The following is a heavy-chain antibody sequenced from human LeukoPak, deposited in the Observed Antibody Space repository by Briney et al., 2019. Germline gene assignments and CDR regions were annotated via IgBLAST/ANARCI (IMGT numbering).Heavy chain of an antibody. V-gene: IGHV4-30-4*01. CDR2: IYYSGST. CDR3: ARVPRTYIAVAGTFDY. D-gene: IGHD6-19*01. CDR1: GGSISSGDYY. Sequence: PSETLSLTCTVSGGSISSGDYYWSWIRQPPGKGLEWIGYIYYSGSTYYNPSLKSRVTISVDTSKNQFSLKLSSVTAADTAVYYCARVPRTYIAVAGTFDYWGQGTLVTVSS. J-gene: IGHJ4*02.